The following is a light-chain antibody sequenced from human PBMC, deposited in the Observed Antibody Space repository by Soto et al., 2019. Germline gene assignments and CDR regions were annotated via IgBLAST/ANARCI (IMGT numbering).Light chain of an antibody. V-gene: IGLV2-8*01. Sequence: QSALTQAPSASGSPGRSVTISCTGTSSDVGGYNYVSWYQQYPGRAPQLMIYEVTKRPSGVPDRFSGSKSGNTASLTVSGLQAEDKADYYCSSYAASNNFYFVFGGGTKLTVL. CDR1: SSDVGGYNY. CDR2: EVT. J-gene: IGLJ3*02. CDR3: SSYAASNNFYFV.